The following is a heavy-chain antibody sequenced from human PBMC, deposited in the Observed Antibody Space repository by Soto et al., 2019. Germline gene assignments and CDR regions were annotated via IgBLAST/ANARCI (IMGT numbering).Heavy chain of an antibody. V-gene: IGHV4-34*01. CDR2: INHSGST. CDR3: AREVVVVPAAIPTSFDY. D-gene: IGHD2-2*01. Sequence: SETLSLTCAVYGGSFSGYYWSWIRQPPGKGLEWIGEINHSGSTNYNPSLKSRVTISVDTSKNQFSLKLSSVTAADTAVYYCAREVVVVPAAIPTSFDYWGQGTLVTVSS. J-gene: IGHJ4*02. CDR1: GGSFSGYY.